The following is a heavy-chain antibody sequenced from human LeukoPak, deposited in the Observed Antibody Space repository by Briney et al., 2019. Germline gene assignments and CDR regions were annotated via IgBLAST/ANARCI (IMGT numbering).Heavy chain of an antibody. CDR1: GGTFSSYA. Sequence: GASVKVSCKASGGTFSSYAVSWVRQAPGQGLEWMGRIIPILGIANYAQKFQGRVTITADKSTSTAYMELSSLRSEDTAVYYCARTYYDILTGYLALGMDVWGQGTTVTVSS. J-gene: IGHJ6*02. CDR3: ARTYYDILTGYLALGMDV. CDR2: IIPILGIA. D-gene: IGHD3-9*01. V-gene: IGHV1-69*04.